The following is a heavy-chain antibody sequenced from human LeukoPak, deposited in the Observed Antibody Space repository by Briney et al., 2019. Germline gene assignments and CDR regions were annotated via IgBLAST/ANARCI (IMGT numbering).Heavy chain of an antibody. CDR2: INPMSGGT. J-gene: IGHJ4*01. Sequence: ASVKVSCKASGYSFTTYYIHWVGQAPGHWLEWMGRINPMSGGTDFAQKFRGRVTMTRDTAINTAYMELSSLRFDDTAIYYCARLSRLEPLHNWGQGTQVTVSS. V-gene: IGHV1-2*06. CDR1: GYSFTTYY. CDR3: ARLSRLEPLHN. D-gene: IGHD3-16*02.